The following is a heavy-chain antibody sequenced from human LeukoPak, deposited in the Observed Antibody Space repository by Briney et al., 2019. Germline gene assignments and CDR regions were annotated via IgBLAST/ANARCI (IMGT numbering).Heavy chain of an antibody. D-gene: IGHD4-11*01. J-gene: IGHJ4*02. V-gene: IGHV3-23*05. Sequence: GGSLRLSCVASGFTFSDYAMSWVRQAPGEGLEWVSTFKTKYHQVYYAESVRGRFTISTDNSRNTVFLQMNSLRADDTALYYCARSVPDYTRFDYWGQGALVTVSS. CDR2: FKTKYHQV. CDR3: ARSVPDYTRFDY. CDR1: GFTFSDYA.